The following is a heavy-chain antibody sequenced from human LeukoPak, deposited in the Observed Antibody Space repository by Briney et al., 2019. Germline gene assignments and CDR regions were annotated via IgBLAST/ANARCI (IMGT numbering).Heavy chain of an antibody. CDR3: GREDYYDSSGIFDY. CDR1: GFTFSGSW. Sequence: PGGSLRLSCAASGFTFSGSWMHWVRQAPGKGLVWVARINSDGSSTNYADSVKGRFTISRDNAKNTLYLQMNSLGAEDTAVYYCGREDYYDSSGIFDYWGQGTLVTVSS. V-gene: IGHV3-74*01. CDR2: INSDGSST. J-gene: IGHJ4*02. D-gene: IGHD3-22*01.